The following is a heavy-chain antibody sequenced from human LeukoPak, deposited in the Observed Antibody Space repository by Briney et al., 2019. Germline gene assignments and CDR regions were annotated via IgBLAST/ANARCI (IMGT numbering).Heavy chain of an antibody. D-gene: IGHD1-7*01. Sequence: GGSLRLSCTVSGFAFSGYAMSWVRQAPGKGPEWVSSIGARGDVTYSADSVKGRFTISRDNSKRTLFLQMNSLRAADTAVYYLAKVHYNASFPGNFPGPNYFDSWGQGALVTVSS. CDR1: GFAFSGYA. J-gene: IGHJ4*02. V-gene: IGHV3-23*01. CDR2: IGARGDVT. CDR3: AKVHYNASFPGNFPGPNYFDS.